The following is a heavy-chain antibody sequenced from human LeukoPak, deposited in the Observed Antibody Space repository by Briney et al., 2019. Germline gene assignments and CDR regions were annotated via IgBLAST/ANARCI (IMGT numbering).Heavy chain of an antibody. CDR2: VYYSGST. CDR1: GGSISDYY. D-gene: IGHD6-6*01. Sequence: KSSETLSLTCTVSGGSISDYYWSWIRQPPGKGLEWIGYVYYSGSTSYNPSLKSRVTISVDTSKNQFSLKVSSVTAAGTALYYCARGHLVFAYWGQGTLVTVSS. V-gene: IGHV4-59*01. J-gene: IGHJ4*02. CDR3: ARGHLVFAY.